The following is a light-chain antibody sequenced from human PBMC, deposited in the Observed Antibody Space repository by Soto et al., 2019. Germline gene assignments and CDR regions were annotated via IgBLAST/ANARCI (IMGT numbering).Light chain of an antibody. V-gene: IGLV2-14*01. J-gene: IGLJ3*02. CDR3: TSYTTSRIWV. CDR2: EVS. Sequence: QSVLTQPASVSGSPGQSITISCTGSSGDVGHYNYVSWYQQHPGKAPKLMIYEVSNRPSGVSNRFSGSKSGNTAPLIISGLQAEDEADYYCTSYTTSRIWVFGGGTKVTVL. CDR1: SGDVGHYNY.